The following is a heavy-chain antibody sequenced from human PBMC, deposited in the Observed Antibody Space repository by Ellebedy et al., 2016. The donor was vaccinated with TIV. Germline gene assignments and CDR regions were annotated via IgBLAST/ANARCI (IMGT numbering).Heavy chain of an antibody. D-gene: IGHD1-26*01. Sequence: AASVKVSCKASGYTFTDYYVHWLRQAPGQGLEWVGWVNPNSGGTNFAQRFQGRVTMTRDTSITTAYMELSRLRFDDTAVYYCVRWVGHFDFWGQGTLVTVSS. V-gene: IGHV1-2*02. CDR1: GYTFTDYY. J-gene: IGHJ4*02. CDR2: VNPNSGGT. CDR3: VRWVGHFDF.